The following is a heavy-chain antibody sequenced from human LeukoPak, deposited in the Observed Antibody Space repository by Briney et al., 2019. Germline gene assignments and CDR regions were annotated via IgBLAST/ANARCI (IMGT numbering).Heavy chain of an antibody. CDR1: GFTFDDYA. D-gene: IGHD3-16*01. CDR2: ISGDGGST. Sequence: PGGSLRLSCAASGFTFDDYAMHWVRQAPGKGLEWVSLISGDGGSTYYADSVKGRFTISRDSAKSSLDLQMNSLRAEDTAVYYCVKGGGNFDSWGQGTLVTVSS. J-gene: IGHJ4*02. CDR3: VKGGGNFDS. V-gene: IGHV3-43*02.